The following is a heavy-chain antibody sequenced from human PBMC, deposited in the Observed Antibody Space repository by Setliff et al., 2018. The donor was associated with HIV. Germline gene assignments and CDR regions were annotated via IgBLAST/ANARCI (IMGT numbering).Heavy chain of an antibody. CDR2: INPSRYNT. CDR3: ARNYGADSNYFDY. Sequence: GASVKVSCKASGYTFTDYFIHWVRQAPGQGLEWMGRINPSRYNTIYAPRYQGRVTMTRDTSVSTAYMELGGLRSDDTAVYYCARNYGADSNYFDYWGQGTLVTVSS. J-gene: IGHJ4*02. V-gene: IGHV1-2*06. CDR1: GYTFTDYF. D-gene: IGHD4-17*01.